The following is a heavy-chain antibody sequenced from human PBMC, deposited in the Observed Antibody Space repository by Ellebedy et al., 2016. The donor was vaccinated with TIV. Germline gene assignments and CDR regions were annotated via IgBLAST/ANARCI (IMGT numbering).Heavy chain of an antibody. J-gene: IGHJ4*02. V-gene: IGHV3-43*01. Sequence: GGSLRLSXAASGFTFHDYTMHWVRQPPGKGLEWVSLISWDGIITYYADSVKGRFTISRDNSKNSLYLQMNSLRTEDTALYFCAKDIGRVSSATPDYWGQGTLVTVSS. D-gene: IGHD2-2*02. CDR3: AKDIGRVSSATPDY. CDR1: GFTFHDYT. CDR2: ISWDGIIT.